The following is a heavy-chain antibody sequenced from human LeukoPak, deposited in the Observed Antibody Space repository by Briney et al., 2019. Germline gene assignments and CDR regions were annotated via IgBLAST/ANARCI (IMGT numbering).Heavy chain of an antibody. Sequence: GGSLRLSCAASGFTFSSYWMHWVRQAPGKGLVWVSRINTDGSSTSYADSVKGRFTISRDNAKNTLYLQMNSLRAEETAVYYCARGALLRFLEWSATGMDVWGKGTTVTVSS. CDR3: ARGALLRFLEWSATGMDV. CDR2: INTDGSST. CDR1: GFTFSSYW. D-gene: IGHD3-3*01. J-gene: IGHJ6*03. V-gene: IGHV3-74*01.